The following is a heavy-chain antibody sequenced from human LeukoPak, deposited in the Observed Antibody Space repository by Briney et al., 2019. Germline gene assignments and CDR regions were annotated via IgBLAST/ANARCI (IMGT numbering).Heavy chain of an antibody. J-gene: IGHJ4*02. CDR2: IKQDGSEK. CDR1: GFTFSSYW. CDR3: ARDHYYDSSGYYAY. V-gene: IGHV3-7*01. D-gene: IGHD3-22*01. Sequence: TGGSLRLSCAASGFTFSSYWMSWVRQAPGKGLEWVANIKQDGSEKYYVDSVKGRFTISRDNAKNSLYLQMNSLRAEDTAVYYCARDHYYDSSGYYAYWGQGTLVTVSS.